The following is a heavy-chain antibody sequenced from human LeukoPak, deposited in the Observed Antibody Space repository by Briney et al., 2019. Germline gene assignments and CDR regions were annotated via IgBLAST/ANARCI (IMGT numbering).Heavy chain of an antibody. CDR2: FDPEDGET. V-gene: IGHV1-24*01. CDR1: GYTLTELS. J-gene: IGHJ2*01. Sequence: ASVKVSFKVSGYTLTELSMHWVRQAPGKGLEWMGGFDPEDGETIYAQKFQGRVTMTEDTSTDTAYMELSSLRSEDTAVYYCATRPERRWLQLKHWYFDLWGGGTLVTVSS. CDR3: ATRPERRWLQLKHWYFDL. D-gene: IGHD5-24*01.